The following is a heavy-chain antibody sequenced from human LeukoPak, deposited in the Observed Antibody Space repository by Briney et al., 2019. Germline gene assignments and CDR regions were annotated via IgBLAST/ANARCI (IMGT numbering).Heavy chain of an antibody. CDR3: ARDGMGDGYGY. J-gene: IGHJ4*02. CDR1: GFTFSSYW. Sequence: GGSLRLSCAASGFTFSSYWMSWVRQAPGKGLEWVANIKQDGSEKYYVDSVTGPFTISRDNAKNSLYLQRNSLRAEDTAVYYCARDGMGDGYGYWGQGTLVTVSS. D-gene: IGHD5-24*01. CDR2: IKQDGSEK. V-gene: IGHV3-7*01.